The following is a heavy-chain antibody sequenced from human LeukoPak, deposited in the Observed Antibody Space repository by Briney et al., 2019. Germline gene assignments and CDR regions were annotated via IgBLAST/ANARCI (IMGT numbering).Heavy chain of an antibody. CDR3: ARGRQDVTMIVVVMTAVSYYLDV. V-gene: IGHV4-34*01. CDR1: GGSFSGYY. J-gene: IGHJ6*03. D-gene: IGHD3-22*01. Sequence: SETLSLTCAVYGGSFSGYYWTWFRQTPGKGLEWIGEMNPSGSTNYNPSLKSRVTISVDTSKNQFSLKLSSVTAADTAVYYCARGRQDVTMIVVVMTAVSYYLDVWGKGTTVTVS. CDR2: MNPSGST.